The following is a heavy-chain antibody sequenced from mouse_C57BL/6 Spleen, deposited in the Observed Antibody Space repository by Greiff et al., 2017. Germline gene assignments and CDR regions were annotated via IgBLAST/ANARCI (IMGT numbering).Heavy chain of an antibody. CDR3: ARRVWLRRDAMDY. CDR1: GYTFTDHT. D-gene: IGHD2-2*01. V-gene: IGHV1-78*01. Sequence: VQLQQSDAELVKPGASVKISCKVSGYTFTDHTIHWMKQRPEQGLEWIGYIYPRDGSTKYNEKFKGKATLTADKSSSTAYMQRNSLTSEDSAVYFCARRVWLRRDAMDYWGQGTSVTVSS. CDR2: IYPRDGST. J-gene: IGHJ4*01.